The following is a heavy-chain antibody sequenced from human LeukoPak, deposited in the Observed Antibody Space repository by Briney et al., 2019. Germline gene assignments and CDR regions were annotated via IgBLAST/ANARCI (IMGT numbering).Heavy chain of an antibody. CDR3: ARFSGYPLEYMDV. J-gene: IGHJ6*03. D-gene: IGHD3-22*01. Sequence: SETLSLTCAVYGGSFSGYYWSWIRQPPGKGLEWNGEINHSGSTNYNPSLKSRVTISVDTSKNQFSLKLSSVTAADTAVYYCARFSGYPLEYMDVWGKGTTVTVSS. CDR2: INHSGST. CDR1: GGSFSGYY. V-gene: IGHV4-34*01.